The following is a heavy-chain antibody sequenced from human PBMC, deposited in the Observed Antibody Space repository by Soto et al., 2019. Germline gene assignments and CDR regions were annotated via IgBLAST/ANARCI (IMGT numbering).Heavy chain of an antibody. V-gene: IGHV3-21*01. J-gene: IGHJ6*02. CDR2: ISSSSSYI. Sequence: GGSLRLSCAASGFTFSSYSMNWVRQAPGKGLEWVSSISSSSSYIYYADSVKGRFTISRDNAKNSLYLQMNSLRAEDTAVYYCARDYYDFWSGYLMLGGMDVWGQGTTVTSP. CDR1: GFTFSSYS. D-gene: IGHD3-3*01. CDR3: ARDYYDFWSGYLMLGGMDV.